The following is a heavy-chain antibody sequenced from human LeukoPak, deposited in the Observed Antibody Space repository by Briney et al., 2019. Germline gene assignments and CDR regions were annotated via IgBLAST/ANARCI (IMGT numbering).Heavy chain of an antibody. CDR3: ARDGDSSGNY. D-gene: IGHD3-22*01. J-gene: IGHJ4*02. Sequence: SETLSLTCTVSGGSISSYYWSWIRQPPGKGLEWIGYIYYSGSTNYNPSLKSRVTISVDTSKNQFSLKLSSVTAAATAVYYCARDGDSSGNYWGQGTLVTVSS. CDR1: GGSISSYY. V-gene: IGHV4-59*01. CDR2: IYYSGST.